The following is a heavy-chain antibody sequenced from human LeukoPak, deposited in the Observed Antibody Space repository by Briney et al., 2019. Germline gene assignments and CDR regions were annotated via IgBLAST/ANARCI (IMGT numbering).Heavy chain of an antibody. CDR2: IYTSGST. CDR3: ARLRSALEWFGTNWFDP. D-gene: IGHD3-10*01. Sequence: SETLSLTCTVSGGSISSYYWSWIRQPAGKGLEWIGRIYTSGSTNYNPSLKSRVTISVDTSKNQFSLKLSSVTAADTAVYYCARLRSALEWFGTNWFDPWGQGTLVTVSS. J-gene: IGHJ5*02. V-gene: IGHV4-4*07. CDR1: GGSISSYY.